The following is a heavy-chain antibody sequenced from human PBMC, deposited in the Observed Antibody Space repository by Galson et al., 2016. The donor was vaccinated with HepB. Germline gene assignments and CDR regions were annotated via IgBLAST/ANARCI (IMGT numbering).Heavy chain of an antibody. D-gene: IGHD6-13*01. CDR1: GFTFSTYG. CDR3: AKDQRFHVISTTGKPYYYDY. CDR2: ISYEGSNK. J-gene: IGHJ4*02. Sequence: SLRLSCAASGFTFSTYGMHWVRQAPGKGLEWVADISYEGSNKDYADSVKGRFTISRENSKNTLYLQKNSLRPEDTAVYYCAKDQRFHVISTTGKPYYYDYWGQGTLVTVSS. V-gene: IGHV3-30*18.